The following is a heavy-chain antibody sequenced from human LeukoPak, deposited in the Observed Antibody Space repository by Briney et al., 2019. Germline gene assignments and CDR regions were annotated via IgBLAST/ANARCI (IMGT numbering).Heavy chain of an antibody. J-gene: IGHJ4*02. CDR1: GYSISSGYY. V-gene: IGHV4-38-2*01. CDR2: IYHSGST. Sequence: PSETLSLTCAVSGYSISSGYYWGWIRQPPGKGLEWIGSIYHSGSTYYNPSLKSRVTISVDTSKNQFSLKLSSVTAADTAVYYCARLDPREWFGELLRYYFDYWGQGTLVTVSS. D-gene: IGHD3-10*01. CDR3: ARLDPREWFGELLRYYFDY.